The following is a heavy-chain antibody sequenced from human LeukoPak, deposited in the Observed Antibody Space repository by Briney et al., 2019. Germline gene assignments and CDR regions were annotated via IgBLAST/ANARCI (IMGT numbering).Heavy chain of an antibody. J-gene: IGHJ3*02. D-gene: IGHD6-13*01. Sequence: PSETLSLTCTVSGGSISSYYWSWIRQPPGKGLEWIGYIYYSESTNYNPSLKSRVTISVDTSKNQFSLKLSSVTAADTAVYYCARGAPDSSSWYYDAFDIWGQGTMVTVSS. CDR3: ARGAPDSSSWYYDAFDI. CDR2: IYYSEST. V-gene: IGHV4-59*01. CDR1: GGSISSYY.